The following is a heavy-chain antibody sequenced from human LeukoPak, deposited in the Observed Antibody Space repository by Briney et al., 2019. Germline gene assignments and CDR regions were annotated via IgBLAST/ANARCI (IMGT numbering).Heavy chain of an antibody. J-gene: IGHJ4*02. D-gene: IGHD3-3*01. CDR3: AKDALITIFGVVSYFDY. V-gene: IGHV3-23*01. Sequence: GGSLRLSCAASGFTFSSYAMSWVRQAPGKGREWVSAISGSGGSTYYADSVKGRFTISRDNSKNTLYLQMNSLRAEDTAVYYCAKDALITIFGVVSYFDYWGQGTLVTVSS. CDR2: ISGSGGST. CDR1: GFTFSSYA.